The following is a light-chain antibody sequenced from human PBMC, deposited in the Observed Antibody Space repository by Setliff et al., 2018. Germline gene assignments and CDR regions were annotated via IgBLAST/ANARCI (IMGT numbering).Light chain of an antibody. CDR2: DVS. CDR3: CSFAGTYSVV. V-gene: IGLV2-11*01. J-gene: IGLJ1*01. Sequence: QSALTQPRSVSGSPGQSVTISCTGTSSDVGGYNFVSWYQVYPGKAPKVMIYDVSKRPSGVPDRFSGSKSGTTASLTISGLQPEDEADYYCCSFAGTYSVVFGTGTKGTVL. CDR1: SSDVGGYNF.